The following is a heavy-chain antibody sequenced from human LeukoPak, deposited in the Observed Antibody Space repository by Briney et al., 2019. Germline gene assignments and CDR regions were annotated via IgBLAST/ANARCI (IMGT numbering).Heavy chain of an antibody. Sequence: GGSLRLSCAASGFTFSNYAMSWVRQAPGKGLEWVSAISDSGGRAYYADSVKGRFTISRDNSKNTLYLQMNSLRAEDTDVYYCVHATGDYWGQGTLVTVSS. CDR2: ISDSGGRA. J-gene: IGHJ4*02. V-gene: IGHV3-23*01. D-gene: IGHD2-15*01. CDR1: GFTFSNYA. CDR3: VHATGDY.